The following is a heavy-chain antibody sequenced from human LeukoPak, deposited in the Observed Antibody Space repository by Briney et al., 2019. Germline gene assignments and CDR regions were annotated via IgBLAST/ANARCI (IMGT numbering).Heavy chain of an antibody. D-gene: IGHD3-10*01. V-gene: IGHV1-24*01. CDR3: ATSQITMVRGVIRQPY. CDR2: FDPEDGET. J-gene: IGHJ4*02. CDR1: GYTLTELS. Sequence: ASVKVSCKVSGYTLTELSMHWVRQAPGKGLEWMGGFDPEDGETIYAQKFQGRVTMTEDTSTDTAYMELSSLRSEDAAVYYCATSQITMVRGVIRQPYWGQGTLVTVSS.